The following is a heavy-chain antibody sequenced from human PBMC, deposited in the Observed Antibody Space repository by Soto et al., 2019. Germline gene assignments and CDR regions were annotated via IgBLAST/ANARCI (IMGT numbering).Heavy chain of an antibody. V-gene: IGHV5-51*01. J-gene: IGHJ6*02. Sequence: GESLKISCKGSGYSFTGYWIGWVRQMPGKGLEWMGTIYPGDSDTRYSPSFQGQVTISADKSISTAYLQWSSLKASDTAMYYCATGGSPLNAYYYGMDVWGQGTTVTVSS. CDR3: ATGGSPLNAYYYGMDV. CDR2: IYPGDSDT. D-gene: IGHD2-15*01. CDR1: GYSFTGYW.